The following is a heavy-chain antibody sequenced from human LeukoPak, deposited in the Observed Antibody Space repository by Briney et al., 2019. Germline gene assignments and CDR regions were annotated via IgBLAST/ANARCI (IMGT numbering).Heavy chain of an antibody. V-gene: IGHV3-23*01. CDR3: AKAMYYYDSRPPNL. CDR1: GFTFSSYA. CDR2: ISNIGNST. J-gene: IGHJ2*01. D-gene: IGHD3-22*01. Sequence: PGGSLRLSCAASGFTFSSYAMTWVRQAPGKGLDWVAAISNIGNSTYYADSVKGRFTISRDNSKNTLYLQMNSLRAEDTAVYYCAKAMYYYDSRPPNLWGRGTLVTVSS.